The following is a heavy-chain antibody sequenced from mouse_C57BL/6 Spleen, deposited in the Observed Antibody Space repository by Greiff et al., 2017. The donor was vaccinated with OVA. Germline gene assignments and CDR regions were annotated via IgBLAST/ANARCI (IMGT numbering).Heavy chain of an antibody. CDR2: IDPSDSET. Sequence: QVQLQQPGAELVRPGSSVKLSCKASGYTFTSYWMPWVKQRPIQGLEWIGNIDPSDSETHYNQKFKDKATLTVDKSSSTAYMQLSSLTSEDSAVYYCARSGDYGNWFAYWGQGTLVTVSA. J-gene: IGHJ3*01. CDR1: GYTFTSYW. CDR3: ARSGDYGNWFAY. V-gene: IGHV1-52*01. D-gene: IGHD2-1*01.